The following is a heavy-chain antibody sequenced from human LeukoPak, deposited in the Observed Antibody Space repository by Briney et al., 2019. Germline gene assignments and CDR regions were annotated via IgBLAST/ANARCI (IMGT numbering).Heavy chain of an antibody. CDR1: GFSFSSYA. J-gene: IGHJ6*02. V-gene: IGHV3-23*01. CDR2: ISGRDGTT. D-gene: IGHD3-10*01. CDR3: AKDLTAMVRGADYGMDV. Sequence: GGSLRLSCAASGFSFSSYAMNWVRQPPGKGLEWISIISGRDGTTYYADSVKGRFTISRDNSKNTLYLQMNSLRADDTAVYYCAKDLTAMVRGADYGMDVWGQGTTVTVSS.